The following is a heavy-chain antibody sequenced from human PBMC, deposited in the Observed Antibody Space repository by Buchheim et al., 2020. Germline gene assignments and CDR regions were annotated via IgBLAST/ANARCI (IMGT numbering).Heavy chain of an antibody. J-gene: IGHJ4*02. Sequence: QVQLQESGPGPVKPSQTLSLTCAVSGGSIISGANYWSWIRQHPGKGLEWIGYIYYSGSTFFNPSLKSRVIMSIDISKNQFSLNLRSVTAADTAVYYCVREDDSSGSFDYWGQGTL. D-gene: IGHD3-22*01. CDR1: GGSIISGANY. CDR2: IYYSGST. V-gene: IGHV4-31*11. CDR3: VREDDSSGSFDY.